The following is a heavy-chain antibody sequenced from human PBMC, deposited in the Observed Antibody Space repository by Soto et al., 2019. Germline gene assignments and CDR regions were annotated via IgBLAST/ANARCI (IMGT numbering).Heavy chain of an antibody. D-gene: IGHD2-15*01. CDR3: AKDRGYANAWYFDY. J-gene: IGHJ4*02. Sequence: GGSLRLSCAASGFAFDSYAMNWVRQAPGKGLEWVSIISGSADTDYADSVKGRFTIPRDNSKSKPYLQMNSLGAEDTAVYYCAKDRGYANAWYFDYWGQGTLVTVSS. CDR1: GFAFDSYA. CDR2: ISGSADT. V-gene: IGHV3-23*01.